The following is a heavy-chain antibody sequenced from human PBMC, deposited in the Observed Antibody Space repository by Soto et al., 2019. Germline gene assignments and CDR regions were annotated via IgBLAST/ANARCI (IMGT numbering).Heavy chain of an antibody. CDR2: MSHSGGT. CDR1: GGSVSSGSYY. V-gene: IGHV4-34*01. Sequence: QVQLQQWGAGLLKPSETLSLTCAVYGGSVSSGSYYWSWIRQPPGKGLEWIGEMSHSGGTNFNPSLNSRVTISVDTSKNPFSLKMSFVTAADTALYYCARVERGTATTVVDAFDIWGPGTMVTVSS. D-gene: IGHD1-1*01. J-gene: IGHJ3*02. CDR3: ARVERGTATTVVDAFDI.